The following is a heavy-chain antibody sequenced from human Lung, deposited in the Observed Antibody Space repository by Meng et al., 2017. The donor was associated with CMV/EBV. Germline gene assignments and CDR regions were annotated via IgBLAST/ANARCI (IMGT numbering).Heavy chain of an antibody. CDR2: INHSGST. Sequence: SXTXSLXCAVYGGXFSGYNWTWIRQPPGKGLEWIGEINHSGSTNSNPSLKGRVTISLDTSKNQFSLNLRSVTAADTAVYYCARGRDPFWSGYYIGPLPGGMDVWXQGTTVTVSS. CDR1: GGXFSGYN. CDR3: ARGRDPFWSGYYIGPLPGGMDV. V-gene: IGHV4-34*01. D-gene: IGHD3-3*01. J-gene: IGHJ6*02.